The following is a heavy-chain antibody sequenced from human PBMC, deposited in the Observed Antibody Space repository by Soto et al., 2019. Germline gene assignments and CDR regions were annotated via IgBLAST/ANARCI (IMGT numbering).Heavy chain of an antibody. V-gene: IGHV1-18*04. CDR3: TRHETVYRSSCLTYFNDMDV. CDR1: SYTFTSYG. Sequence: ASVKVSCKASSYTFTSYGISWLRQAPGQGLEWMGWISAYNGNTNYAQKLQGRVTMTTEISTSTGYRELRSVRYNNTAAYYCTRHETVYRSSCLTYFNDMDVWGQ. D-gene: IGHD6-13*01. J-gene: IGHJ6*02. CDR2: ISAYNGNT.